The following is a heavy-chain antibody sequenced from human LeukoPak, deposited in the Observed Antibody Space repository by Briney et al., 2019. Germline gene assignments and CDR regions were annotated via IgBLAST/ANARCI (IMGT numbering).Heavy chain of an antibody. D-gene: IGHD3-10*01. J-gene: IGHJ4*02. CDR3: ARDVGDGYYFDY. V-gene: IGHV3-21*01. Sequence: GGSLRLSCAASGFTFSSYSMNWVRQAPGKGLECVSSISSSSSYIYYADSVKGRFTISRDNAKNSLYLQMNSLRAEDTAVYYCARDVGDGYYFDYWGQGTLVTVSS. CDR1: GFTFSSYS. CDR2: ISSSSSYI.